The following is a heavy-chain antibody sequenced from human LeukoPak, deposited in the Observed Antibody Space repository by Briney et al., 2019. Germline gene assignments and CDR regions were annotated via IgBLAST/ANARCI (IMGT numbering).Heavy chain of an antibody. V-gene: IGHV3-7*03. J-gene: IGHJ4*02. CDR1: GFTFSNYW. CDR2: IKEDGSET. D-gene: IGHD3-10*02. Sequence: GGSLRLSCAASGFTFSNYWMSWVRQAPGKGPEWMGNIKEDGSETYYVDSVKGRFTISRDNAQNSLYLHMHCLRVEDTAVYYCARDPYVSNFDYWGQGTLVTVSS. CDR3: ARDPYVSNFDY.